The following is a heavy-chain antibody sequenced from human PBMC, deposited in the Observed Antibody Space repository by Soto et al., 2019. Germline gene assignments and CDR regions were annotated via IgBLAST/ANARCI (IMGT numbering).Heavy chain of an antibody. V-gene: IGHV3-23*01. CDR2: ISGSGGST. CDR3: AKVTTVYGVVPPDY. J-gene: IGHJ4*02. CDR1: GVTFSSYA. D-gene: IGHD4-4*01. Sequence: GSLKLSCAASGVTFSSYAMSWVRQALGKGLEWVSAISGSGGSTYYADSVKGRFTISRDNSKNTLYLQMNSLRAEDTAVYYCAKVTTVYGVVPPDYWGQGTLVTVSS.